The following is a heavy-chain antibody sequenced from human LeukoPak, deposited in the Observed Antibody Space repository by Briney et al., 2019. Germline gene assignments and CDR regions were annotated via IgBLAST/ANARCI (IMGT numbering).Heavy chain of an antibody. CDR1: GGSISSYY. CDR2: IYYSGST. J-gene: IGHJ4*02. D-gene: IGHD1-26*01. CDR3: ARHVVTRELISGEYYFDY. V-gene: IGHV4-59*08. Sequence: NPSETLSLTCTVSGGSISSYYWSWIRQPPGKGLEWIGYIYYSGSTNYNPSLKSRVTISVDTSKNQFSLKLSSVTAADTAVYYCARHVVTRELISGEYYFDYWGQGTLVTVSS.